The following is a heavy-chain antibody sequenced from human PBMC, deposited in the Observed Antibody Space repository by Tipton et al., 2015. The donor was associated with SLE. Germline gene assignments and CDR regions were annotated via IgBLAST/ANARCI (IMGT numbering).Heavy chain of an antibody. J-gene: IGHJ4*02. Sequence: TLSLTCIVSGGSISPYFWSWIRQPPGKGLEWICYIYYSGATTYNPSLKSRVTISVDTSKNQLSLKMNSVTAADTAVYYCATGYFDTLTGYYTVDYWGQGTLVIVSS. D-gene: IGHD3-9*01. CDR1: GGSISPYF. CDR2: IYYSGAT. CDR3: ATGYFDTLTGYYTVDY. V-gene: IGHV4-59*08.